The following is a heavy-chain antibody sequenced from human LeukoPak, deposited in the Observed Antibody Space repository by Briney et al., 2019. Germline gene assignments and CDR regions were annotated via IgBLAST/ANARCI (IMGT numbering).Heavy chain of an antibody. CDR1: GLTVSSNY. J-gene: IGHJ4*02. CDR3: ARCSSSGWQTIEYFDY. V-gene: IGHV3-53*04. Sequence: PGGSLRLSCAASGLTVSSNYMTWVRQAPGKGLEWVSVIYGGGSTYYADSVKGRFTISTHNSKNTLYLQMNSLRAEDTAVYFCARCSSSGWQTIEYFDYWGQGTLVTVSS. CDR2: IYGGGST. D-gene: IGHD6-19*01.